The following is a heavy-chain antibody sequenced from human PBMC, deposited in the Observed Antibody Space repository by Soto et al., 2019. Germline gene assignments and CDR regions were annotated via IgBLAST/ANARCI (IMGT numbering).Heavy chain of an antibody. CDR1: GGTFSSYA. J-gene: IGHJ4*02. Sequence: QVQLLQSGAEGKIPGSSVKVSCKASGGTFSSYAISWVRQAPGQGLEWMGGIIPIFGTANYAQKFQGRVTITADESTSTAYMELSSLRSEDTAVYYCARSVGIFGVVIIPSEFDYWGQGTLVTVSS. V-gene: IGHV1-69*01. CDR2: IIPIFGTA. CDR3: ARSVGIFGVVIIPSEFDY. D-gene: IGHD3-3*01.